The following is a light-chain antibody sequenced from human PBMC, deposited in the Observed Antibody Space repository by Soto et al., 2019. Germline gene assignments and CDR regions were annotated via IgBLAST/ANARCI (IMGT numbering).Light chain of an antibody. Sequence: QSVLTQPPSASGTPGQRVTISCSGSNSNIGRQSVHWYQQHPETAPRLLIDSNNERPSGVPDRFSGSKSGTSASLAISGLQSEDEADYYCQAWDDSLNAYVFGTGTKLTVL. CDR3: QAWDDSLNAYV. J-gene: IGLJ1*01. CDR2: SNN. CDR1: NSNIGRQS. V-gene: IGLV1-44*01.